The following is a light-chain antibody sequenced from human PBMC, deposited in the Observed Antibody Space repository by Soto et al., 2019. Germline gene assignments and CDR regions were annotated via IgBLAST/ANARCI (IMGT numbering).Light chain of an antibody. CDR1: ISDVGASNS. Sequence: QSVITQPASISGSPGQSITISWTGAISDVGASNSVSWYQQHPGKAPKLMIYEVSDRPSGVSHRFSGSKSGSTASLTMSGLQAEDDAECYCWLYTSSSVVLGGWTKVTV. J-gene: IGLJ2*01. CDR2: EVS. V-gene: IGLV2-14*01. CDR3: WLYTSSSVV.